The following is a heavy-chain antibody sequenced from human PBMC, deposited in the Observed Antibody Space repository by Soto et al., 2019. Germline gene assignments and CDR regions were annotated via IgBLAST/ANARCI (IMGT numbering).Heavy chain of an antibody. CDR2: IVVGSGNT. CDR1: GFTFTSSA. J-gene: IGHJ3*02. Sequence: SVKVSCKASGFTFTSSAMQWVRQARGQRLEWIGWIVVGSGNTNYAQKFQERVTITRDMSTSTAYMELSSLRSEDTAVYYCAASVAATHDAFDIWGQGTMVTVSS. D-gene: IGHD2-15*01. CDR3: AASVAATHDAFDI. V-gene: IGHV1-58*02.